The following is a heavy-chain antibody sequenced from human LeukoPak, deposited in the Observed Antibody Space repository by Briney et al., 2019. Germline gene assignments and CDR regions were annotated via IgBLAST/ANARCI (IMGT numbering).Heavy chain of an antibody. D-gene: IGHD6-19*01. CDR3: AKRDGGWSAEYIQD. CDR1: GFTFSSYE. Sequence: GGSLRLSCAASGFTFSSYEMNWVRQAPGKGLEWVSYISSSGSTIYYADSVKGRFTISRDNAKNSLYLQMNSLRAEDTAVYYCAKRDGGWSAEYIQDWGQGTLVTVSS. J-gene: IGHJ1*01. CDR2: ISSSGSTI. V-gene: IGHV3-48*03.